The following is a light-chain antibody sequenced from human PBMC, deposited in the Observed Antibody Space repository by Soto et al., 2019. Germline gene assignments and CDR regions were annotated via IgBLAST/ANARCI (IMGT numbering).Light chain of an antibody. J-gene: IGKJ4*01. Sequence: DIVMTQSPHSLTVSLGERATINCKSSQSVLYTSNNNNYLAWYQQKPGQPPKLLIYWASTREYGVPDRFSGSGSGTDFILTIGSLQAEDVAIYYCQQYYITPLTFGGGTKVEIK. CDR1: QSVLYTSNNNNY. V-gene: IGKV4-1*01. CDR3: QQYYITPLT. CDR2: WAS.